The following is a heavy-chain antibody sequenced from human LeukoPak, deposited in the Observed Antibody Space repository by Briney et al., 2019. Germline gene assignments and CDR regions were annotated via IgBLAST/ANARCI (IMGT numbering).Heavy chain of an antibody. D-gene: IGHD3-16*02. CDR3: ARVPTTIVSKDYYYYGMDV. CDR2: ISAYNGNT. V-gene: IGHV1-18*01. Sequence: ASVKVSFKASSYTFTNYGISWVRQAPGQGLEWMGWISAYNGNTNYAQSLQGRVTMTTDTSTSTAYMELRSLRSDDTAVYYCARVPTTIVSKDYYYYGMDVWGQGTTVTVSS. CDR1: SYTFTNYG. J-gene: IGHJ6*02.